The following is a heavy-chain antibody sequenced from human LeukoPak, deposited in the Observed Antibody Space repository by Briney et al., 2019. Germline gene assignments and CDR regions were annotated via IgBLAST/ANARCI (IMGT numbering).Heavy chain of an antibody. CDR2: IRYDGSDK. Sequence: GGSLRLSCVTSGFSFSTSAMNWVRQAPGKGLEWVAFIRYDGSDKYFADIVKGRFTISRDNSKNTVYLQMNSLRVEDTAIYYCARDPLTGSYGVNWLDPWGQGTLVTVSS. V-gene: IGHV3-30*02. CDR1: GFSFSTSA. J-gene: IGHJ5*02. CDR3: ARDPLTGSYGVNWLDP. D-gene: IGHD1-26*01.